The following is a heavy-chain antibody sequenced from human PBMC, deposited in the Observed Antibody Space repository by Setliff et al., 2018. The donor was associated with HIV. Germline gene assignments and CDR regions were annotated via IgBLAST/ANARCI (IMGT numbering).Heavy chain of an antibody. CDR1: GYTFTNYD. CDR2: MNPNSGNT. D-gene: IGHD3-10*01. V-gene: IGHV1-8*02. CDR3: ARVSHYYGAGRHYLGW. J-gene: IGHJ4*02. Sequence: ASVKVSCKASGYTFTNYDINWVRQATGQGLEWMGWMNPNSGNTGYAQNFQGRITMTTNTSISTAYMELSSLRSDDTAVYYCARVSHYYGAGRHYLGWWGQGTLVTVSS.